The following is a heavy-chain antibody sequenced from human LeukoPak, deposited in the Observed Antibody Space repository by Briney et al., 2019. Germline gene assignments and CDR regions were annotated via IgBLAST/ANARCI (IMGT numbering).Heavy chain of an antibody. Sequence: ASVKVSCKASGYTFTSYDINWVRQATGQGLEWMGWMNPNSGNTGYAQKFQGRVTITRNTSISTAYMELSSLRSEDTAVYYCARGPRFWSGYSHYDYWGQGTLVTVSS. D-gene: IGHD3-3*01. V-gene: IGHV1-8*03. CDR2: MNPNSGNT. CDR1: GYTFTSYD. J-gene: IGHJ4*02. CDR3: ARGPRFWSGYSHYDY.